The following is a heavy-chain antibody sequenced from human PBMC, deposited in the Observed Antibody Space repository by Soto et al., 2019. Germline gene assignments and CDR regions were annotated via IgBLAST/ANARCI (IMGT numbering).Heavy chain of an antibody. Sequence: SETLSLTCTVSGGSISSYYWSWIRQPPGKGLEWIGYIYYSGSTNYNPSLKSRVTISVDTSKNQFSLKLSSVTAADTAVYYCARVNPTYYDILTGYYRPGEFDPWGQGTLVTVSS. D-gene: IGHD3-9*01. J-gene: IGHJ5*02. CDR1: GGSISSYY. CDR3: ARVNPTYYDILTGYYRPGEFDP. V-gene: IGHV4-59*01. CDR2: IYYSGST.